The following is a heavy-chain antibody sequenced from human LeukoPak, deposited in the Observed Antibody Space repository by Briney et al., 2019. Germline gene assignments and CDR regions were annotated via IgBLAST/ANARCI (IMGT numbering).Heavy chain of an antibody. CDR2: IRYDGSNK. D-gene: IGHD2-15*01. J-gene: IGHJ4*02. CDR3: GRDRRMEGDPVPDY. V-gene: IGHV3-30*02. Sequence: GGSLRLSCAASGFTFSSYGMHWVRQAPGKGLEWVAFIRYDGSNKYYADSVKGRFTIPRDNSKNTLYLQMNSLRAEDTAVYYCGRDRRMEGDPVPDYWGQGTIVTVSS. CDR1: GFTFSSYG.